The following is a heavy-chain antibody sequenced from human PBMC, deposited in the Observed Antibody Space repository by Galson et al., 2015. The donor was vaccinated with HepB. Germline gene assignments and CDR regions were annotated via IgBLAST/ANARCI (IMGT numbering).Heavy chain of an antibody. D-gene: IGHD6-19*01. CDR1: GYTFTSYG. Sequence: SVKVSCKASGYTFTSYGISWVRQAPGQGLEWMGWISAYNGNTNYAQKLQGRVTMTTDTSTSTAYMELRSLRSDDAAVYYCAREGVGYSSGWRAYYYYYYGMDVWGQGTTVTVSS. J-gene: IGHJ6*02. CDR2: ISAYNGNT. CDR3: AREGVGYSSGWRAYYYYYYGMDV. V-gene: IGHV1-18*01.